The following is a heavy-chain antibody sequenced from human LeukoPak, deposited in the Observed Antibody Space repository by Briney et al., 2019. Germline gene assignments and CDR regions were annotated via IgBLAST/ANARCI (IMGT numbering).Heavy chain of an antibody. V-gene: IGHV2-70*11. Sequence: SGPALVKPTQTLTLTCTFSGFSLSTSGMCVSWIPQPPGKALEWLARIDWDDDKYYSTSLKTRLTISKDTSKNQVVLTMTNMDPVDTATYYCARTPPLALEQQLVSLGLNYWGQGTLVTVSS. J-gene: IGHJ4*02. CDR1: GFSLSTSGMC. CDR2: IDWDDDK. D-gene: IGHD6-13*01. CDR3: ARTPPLALEQQLVSLGLNY.